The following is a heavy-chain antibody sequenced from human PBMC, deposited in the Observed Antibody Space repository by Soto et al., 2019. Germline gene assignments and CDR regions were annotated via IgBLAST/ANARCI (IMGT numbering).Heavy chain of an antibody. CDR2: IVVGNGNT. CDR1: GFDVGCFG. J-gene: IGHJ5*01. D-gene: IGHD2-15*01. V-gene: IGHV1-58*02. CDR3: STDRPDIAIGWPA. Sequence: SVNVSCTDSGFDVGCFGMQCARQAHGQGLEWIGWIVVGNGNTNYPPQFRGRVTSTRDMSTRTTYIDLYNLRPKDTAVYFCSTDRPDIAIGWPAWGQ.